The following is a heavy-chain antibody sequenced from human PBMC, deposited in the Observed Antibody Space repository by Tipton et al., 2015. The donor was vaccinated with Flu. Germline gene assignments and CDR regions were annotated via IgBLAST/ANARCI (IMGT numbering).Heavy chain of an antibody. Sequence: TLSLTCAVSGDSISSDFYWARIRQFPGKGLKWIGTVSRTGSTIYNPSLKSRVTISINTSKNQFSLNMRSVTAADMAVYYCARRDYSNYVSDPKSWFDPWGQGTLVAVSS. D-gene: IGHD4-11*01. CDR1: GDSISSDFY. V-gene: IGHV4-38-2*01. J-gene: IGHJ5*02. CDR2: VSRTGST. CDR3: ARRDYSNYVSDPKSWFDP.